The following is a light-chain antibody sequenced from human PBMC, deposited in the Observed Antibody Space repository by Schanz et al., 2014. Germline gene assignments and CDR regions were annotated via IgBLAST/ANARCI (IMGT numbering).Light chain of an antibody. CDR1: SSDVGGYNF. CDR2: EVS. CDR3: SSYADSNNLV. V-gene: IGLV2-8*01. Sequence: QSALTQPPSASGSPGQSVTISCTGTSSDVGGYNFVSWYQQHPGKAPKLMIYEVSNRPSGVPDRFSGSKSGNTASLTVSGLQAEDEADYYCSSYADSNNLVFGGGTKLTVL. J-gene: IGLJ2*01.